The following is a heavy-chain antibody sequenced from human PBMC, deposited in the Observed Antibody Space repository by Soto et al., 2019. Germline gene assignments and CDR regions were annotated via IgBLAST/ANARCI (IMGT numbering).Heavy chain of an antibody. CDR2: ISASGAYK. CDR1: RFNFNTYS. CDR3: AGERSALPGARDAMDV. V-gene: IGHV3-21*01. D-gene: IGHD1-26*01. Sequence: ESGGGLVKPGGSLRVSCAASRFNFNTYSMNWVRQAPGKGLQWVSFISASGAYKYYADSVRGRFTISRDNAKKSVFLEMNSLTADDTAIYYCAGERSALPGARDAMDVWGQGTTVTVSS. J-gene: IGHJ6*02.